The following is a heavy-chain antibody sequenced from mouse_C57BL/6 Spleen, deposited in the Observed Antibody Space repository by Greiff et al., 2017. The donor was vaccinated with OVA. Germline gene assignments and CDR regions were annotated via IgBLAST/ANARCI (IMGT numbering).Heavy chain of an antibody. CDR3: TPIYYGSTLWYFDV. Sequence: VQLQPSGAELVRPGASVTLSCKASGYTFTDYEMPWVQQTPVHGLEWIGTIAPETGGTAYNHKLKGKAILTADKSPSTAYMELRSLTSEDSAVYYCTPIYYGSTLWYFDVWGTGTTVTVSS. CDR1: GYTFTDYE. CDR2: IAPETGGT. J-gene: IGHJ1*03. D-gene: IGHD1-1*01. V-gene: IGHV1-15*01.